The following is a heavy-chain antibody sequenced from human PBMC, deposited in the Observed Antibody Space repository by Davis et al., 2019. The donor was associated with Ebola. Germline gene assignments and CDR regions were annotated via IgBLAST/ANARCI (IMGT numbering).Heavy chain of an antibody. CDR1: GYTFTGYY. Sequence: ASVKVSCKASGYTFTGYYMHWVRQAPGQGLEWMGWINPNSGGTNYAQKFQGRVTMTRDTSISTAYMELSRLRSDDTAVYYCARGRRYQLVNGWFDPWGQGTLVTVSS. J-gene: IGHJ5*02. D-gene: IGHD2-2*01. CDR2: INPNSGGT. CDR3: ARGRRYQLVNGWFDP. V-gene: IGHV1-2*02.